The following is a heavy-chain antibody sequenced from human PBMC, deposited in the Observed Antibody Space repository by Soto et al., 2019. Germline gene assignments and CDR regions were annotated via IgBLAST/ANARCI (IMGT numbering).Heavy chain of an antibody. J-gene: IGHJ4*02. CDR3: ARGGSSSPYFDY. CDR1: GGSIRSGGYY. D-gene: IGHD6-6*01. Sequence: QVQLQESGPGLVKPSQTLSLTCTVSGGSIRSGGYYWSWIRQHPGKGLEWIGYIYYSGSTYYNPSLKSRVTISVDTSKNQFSLKLSSVTAADTAVYYCARGGSSSPYFDYWGQGTLVTVSS. CDR2: IYYSGST. V-gene: IGHV4-31*03.